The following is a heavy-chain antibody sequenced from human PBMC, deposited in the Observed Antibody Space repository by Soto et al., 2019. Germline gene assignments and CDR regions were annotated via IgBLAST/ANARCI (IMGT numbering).Heavy chain of an antibody. J-gene: IGHJ6*02. Sequence: GGSLRLSCAASGFTVSSNYMSWVRQAPGKGLEWVSVIYSGSSTYYADSVKGRFTIARHNSKNTLYLQMNSLRAEDTAVYYCAREGSHGMDVWGQGTTVTVSS. CDR3: AREGSHGMDV. CDR1: GFTVSSNY. V-gene: IGHV3-53*04. CDR2: IYSGSST.